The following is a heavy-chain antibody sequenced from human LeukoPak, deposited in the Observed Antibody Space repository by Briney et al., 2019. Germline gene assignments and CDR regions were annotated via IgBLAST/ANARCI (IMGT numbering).Heavy chain of an antibody. D-gene: IGHD5-12*01. CDR1: GFTFSSYA. J-gene: IGHJ4*02. CDR3: ARSVATISDY. CDR2: ISYDGSNK. V-gene: IGHV3-30-3*01. Sequence: GGSLRLSCAASGFTFSSYAMHWVRQAPGKGLEWVAVISYDGSNKYYADSVKGRFTISRDNSKNTLYLQMYSLRAEDTAVYYCARSVATISDYWGQGTLVTVSS.